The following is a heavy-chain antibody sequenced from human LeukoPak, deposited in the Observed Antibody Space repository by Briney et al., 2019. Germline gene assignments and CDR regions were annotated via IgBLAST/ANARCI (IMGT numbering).Heavy chain of an antibody. D-gene: IGHD3-22*01. Sequence: SETLSLNCTVSGGSISSHYWSWIRQPPGKGLEWIGYIYYSGSTNYNPSLKSRVTISVDTSKNQFSLKLSSVTAADTAVYYCAREGNYYDSSGYLDYWGQGTLVTVSS. CDR1: GGSISSHY. CDR3: AREGNYYDSSGYLDY. CDR2: IYYSGST. J-gene: IGHJ4*02. V-gene: IGHV4-59*11.